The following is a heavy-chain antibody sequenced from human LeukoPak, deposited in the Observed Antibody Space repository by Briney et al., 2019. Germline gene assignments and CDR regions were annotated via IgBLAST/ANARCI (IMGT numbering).Heavy chain of an antibody. CDR1: GYSFTSYW. CDR3: ARRAVSGTYSNSYPFDY. Sequence: GESLKISCKGSGYSFTSYWIGWVRQMPGKGLEWMGIIYPGDSDTRYSPSFQGQVTISADKSISTAYLQWSSLKASDTAMYYCARRAVSGTYSNSYPFDYWAQGTLVTVSS. J-gene: IGHJ4*02. CDR2: IYPGDSDT. D-gene: IGHD1-26*01. V-gene: IGHV5-51*01.